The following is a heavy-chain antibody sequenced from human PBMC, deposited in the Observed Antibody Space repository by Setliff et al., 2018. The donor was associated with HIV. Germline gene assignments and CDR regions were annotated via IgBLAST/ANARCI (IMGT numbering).Heavy chain of an antibody. V-gene: IGHV4-34*01. D-gene: IGHD4-17*01. J-gene: IGHJ6*02. CDR2: INHSGST. CDR3: AKDDYGDYGSSYYFGMDV. Sequence: SETLSLTCAVYGGSFSSYYWSWIRQPPGKGLEWIGEINHSGSTNYNPSLESRVTMSVDTSKTQFSLKLSSVTAADSAVYYCAKDDYGDYGSSYYFGMDVWGQGTTVTVSS. CDR1: GGSFSSYY.